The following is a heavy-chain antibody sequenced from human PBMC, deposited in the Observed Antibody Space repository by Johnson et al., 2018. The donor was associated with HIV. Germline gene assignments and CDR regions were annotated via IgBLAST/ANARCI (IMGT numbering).Heavy chain of an antibody. CDR2: ISWNSGSI. V-gene: IGHV3-9*01. D-gene: IGHD6-13*01. CDR3: AKDGYSSSWYPYAFDI. CDR1: GFTFDDYG. J-gene: IGHJ3*02. Sequence: VQLVESGGGLVQPGRSLRLSCAASGFTFDDYGMHWVRQAPGKGLEWVSGISWNSGSIGYADSVKGRFTISRDNAKNSLYLQMNSLRAEDTALYYCAKDGYSSSWYPYAFDIWGQGTMVTVSS.